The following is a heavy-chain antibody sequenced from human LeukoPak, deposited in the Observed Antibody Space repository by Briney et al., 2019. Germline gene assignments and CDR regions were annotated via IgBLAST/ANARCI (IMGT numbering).Heavy chain of an antibody. V-gene: IGHV4-30-4*01. J-gene: IGHJ3*02. Sequence: SETLSLTCTVSGGSISSGDYYWSWIRQPPGKGLEWIGYIYYSGSTYYSPSLKSRVTISVDTSKNQFSLKLSSVTAADTAVYYCARGLVGATTPDAFDIWGQGTMVTVSS. CDR3: ARGLVGATTPDAFDI. CDR2: IYYSGST. CDR1: GGSISSGDYY. D-gene: IGHD1-26*01.